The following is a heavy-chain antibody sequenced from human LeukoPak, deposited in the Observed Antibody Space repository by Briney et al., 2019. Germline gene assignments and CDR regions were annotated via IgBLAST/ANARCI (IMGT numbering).Heavy chain of an antibody. CDR2: ISGSGAST. CDR1: GFTFSSYA. J-gene: IGHJ3*02. CDR3: AKSQFGGVFDGFDI. Sequence: GGSLRLSCAASGFTFSSYAMSWVRQAPGKGLVWVSAISGSGASTYYADSVKGRFTISRDNSKNTLYVQMNSLRAEDTAVYYCAKSQFGGVFDGFDIWGQGTMVTVSS. V-gene: IGHV3-23*01. D-gene: IGHD3-16*01.